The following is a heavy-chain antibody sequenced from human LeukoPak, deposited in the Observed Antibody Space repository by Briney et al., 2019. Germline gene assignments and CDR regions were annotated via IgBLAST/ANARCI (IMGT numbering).Heavy chain of an antibody. Sequence: GGSLRLSCAASGFTLSDYWMNWVRQAPGKGPVWVSHISPDGRNIAYADSVKGRFTISRDSAKNTLYLQMNSLRVGDTAVYYCARDVGVDYWGQGTLVTVSS. CDR2: ISPDGRNI. CDR3: ARDVGVDY. CDR1: GFTLSDYW. D-gene: IGHD1-26*01. J-gene: IGHJ4*02. V-gene: IGHV3-74*01.